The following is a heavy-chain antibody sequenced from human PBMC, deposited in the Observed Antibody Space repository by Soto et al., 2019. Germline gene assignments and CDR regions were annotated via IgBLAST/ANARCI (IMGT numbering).Heavy chain of an antibody. V-gene: IGHV3-23*01. CDR3: AKDLGYDILTGYYKDYFDY. D-gene: IGHD3-9*01. Sequence: GGSLRLSCAASGFTFSSYAMSWVRQAPGKGLEWVSAISGSGGSTYYADSVKGRFTISRDNSKNTLYLPMNSLRAEDTAVYYCAKDLGYDILTGYYKDYFDYWGQGTLVTVSS. J-gene: IGHJ4*02. CDR1: GFTFSSYA. CDR2: ISGSGGST.